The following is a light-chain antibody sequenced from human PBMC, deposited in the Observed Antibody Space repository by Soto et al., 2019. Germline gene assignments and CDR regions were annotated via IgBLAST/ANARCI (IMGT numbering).Light chain of an antibody. J-gene: IGLJ1*01. V-gene: IGLV2-14*01. CDR2: DVS. CDR3: SSYTSSSTYV. CDR1: SSDVGGYNY. Sequence: QSELTQAGSASRSPGQSITISCTGTSSDVGGYNYVSWYQQHPGKAPKLMIYDVSNRPSGVSNRFSGSKSGNTASLTISGLQAEDEADYYCSSYTSSSTYVFGTGTKVTVL.